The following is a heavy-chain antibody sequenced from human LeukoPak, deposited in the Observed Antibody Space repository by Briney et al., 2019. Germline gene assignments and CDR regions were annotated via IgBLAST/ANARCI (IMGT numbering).Heavy chain of an antibody. CDR3: ARDDPYFFDY. CDR1: GFTFSRYW. J-gene: IGHJ4*02. Sequence: GGSLRLSCAASGFTFSRYWMSWARQAPGKGLEWVAKIKQDGSEKYYVASVKGRFTISRDNAKNSLFLQMDSLRVEDTAVYFCARDDPYFFDYWGQGTLVTVSA. V-gene: IGHV3-7*01. CDR2: IKQDGSEK.